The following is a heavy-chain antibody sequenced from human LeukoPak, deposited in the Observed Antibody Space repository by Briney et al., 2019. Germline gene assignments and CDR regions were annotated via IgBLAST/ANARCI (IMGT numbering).Heavy chain of an antibody. CDR1: GLTFSSYW. CDR2: INSDGRST. V-gene: IGHV3-74*01. CDR3: ARGRSGNYKFDY. J-gene: IGHJ4*02. Sequence: GGSLRLSCAASGLTFSSYWMHWVRHTPGKGLVWVSRINSDGRSTSYTDSVKGRFTISRDNAKNTLYLQMNGLRAEDTAVYYCARGRSGNYKFDYWGQGTLVTVSS. D-gene: IGHD1-26*01.